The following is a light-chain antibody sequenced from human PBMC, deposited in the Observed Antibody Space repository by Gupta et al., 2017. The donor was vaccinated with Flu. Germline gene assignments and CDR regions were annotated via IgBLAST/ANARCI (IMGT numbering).Light chain of an antibody. Sequence: EIVMTQSPASLSVSPGESATFSCKASQSIRNNLAWFQEKPGQTPRLLIYGASSRAAGVPVRFGGSGSGTDFTLTISSLQSEDFAVYYCQQYNDWPPQYSFGQGTKLDIK. J-gene: IGKJ2*03. CDR2: GAS. V-gene: IGKV3-15*01. CDR1: QSIRNN. CDR3: QQYNDWPPQYS.